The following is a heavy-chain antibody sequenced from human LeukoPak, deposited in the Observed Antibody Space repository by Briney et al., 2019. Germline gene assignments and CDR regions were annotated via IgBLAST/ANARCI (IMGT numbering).Heavy chain of an antibody. CDR3: ARGDSGSYYGAFDI. CDR2: ISTNGGST. Sequence: GGSLRLSCAASGFTFSSYAMHWVRQAPGKGLEDVSAISTNGGSTYYANSVKGRFTISRDNSKDTLYLQMGSLRAEDMATYYCARGDSGSYYGAFDIWGQGTMVTVSS. J-gene: IGHJ3*02. CDR1: GFTFSSYA. V-gene: IGHV3-64*01. D-gene: IGHD1-26*01.